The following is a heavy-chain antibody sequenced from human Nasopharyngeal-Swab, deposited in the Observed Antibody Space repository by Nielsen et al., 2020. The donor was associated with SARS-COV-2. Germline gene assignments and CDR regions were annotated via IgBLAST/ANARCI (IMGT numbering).Heavy chain of an antibody. CDR2: ISVFKADT. Sequence: ASVKVSFKASGFSFLSYVFNWVRQAPGQGVDWVGWISVFKADTNYAQKLQGRVSMTTDTSTSTAYMELRSLRSDDTAVYYCARDIEEWLVVPSLSFDYWGQGTLVTVSS. CDR3: ARDIEEWLVVPSLSFDY. CDR1: GFSFLSYV. J-gene: IGHJ4*02. D-gene: IGHD3-3*01. V-gene: IGHV1-18*01.